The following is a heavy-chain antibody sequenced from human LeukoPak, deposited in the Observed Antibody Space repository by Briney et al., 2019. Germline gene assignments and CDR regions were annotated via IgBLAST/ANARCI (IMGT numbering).Heavy chain of an antibody. CDR1: GGTFSSYA. D-gene: IGHD6-19*01. CDR3: ASYQQWLVKGTFDY. Sequence: SVKVSCKASGGTFSSYAISWVRQAPGQGLEWMGGIIPIFGTANYAQKFQGRVTITADVSTSTAYMELSSLRSEDTAVYYCASYQQWLVKGTFDYWGQGTLVTVSS. CDR2: IIPIFGTA. V-gene: IGHV1-69*13. J-gene: IGHJ4*02.